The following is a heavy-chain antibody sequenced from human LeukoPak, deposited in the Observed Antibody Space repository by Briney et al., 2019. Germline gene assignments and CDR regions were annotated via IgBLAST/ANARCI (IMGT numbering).Heavy chain of an antibody. D-gene: IGHD2-15*01. CDR3: ARTFAAAHLDY. CDR1: GFTFSGYW. CDR2: IKSDGSST. J-gene: IGHJ4*02. V-gene: IGHV3-74*01. Sequence: GGSVRLSCAASGFTFSGYWMHWVRQAAGQGLVWVSRIKSDGSSTTYADSVKGRFTISRDNAKNTLYLEMNSLRAEDTAVYYCARTFAAAHLDYWGQGTLVTVSS.